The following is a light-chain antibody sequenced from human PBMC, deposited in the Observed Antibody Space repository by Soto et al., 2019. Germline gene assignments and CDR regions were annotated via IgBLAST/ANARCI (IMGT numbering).Light chain of an antibody. J-gene: IGKJ4*01. CDR3: QKYYMSLLT. CDR1: QSVFYNSNNKHY. V-gene: IGKV4-1*01. CDR2: WAS. Sequence: DIVMTQSPDSLAVSLGERATINCTPSQSVFYNSNNKHYLAWYQHKPGQPPRLLIYWASTRESFVPDRFSSSVSGKDFSLTICSLQPEDVAVYYCQKYYMSLLTFGGRTKVQIK.